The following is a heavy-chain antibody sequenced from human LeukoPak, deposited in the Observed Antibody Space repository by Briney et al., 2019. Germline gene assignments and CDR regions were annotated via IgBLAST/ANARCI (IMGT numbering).Heavy chain of an antibody. CDR2: ISSSSSYI. CDR1: GFTFSSYS. V-gene: IGHV3-21*01. D-gene: IGHD3-22*01. J-gene: IGHJ4*02. Sequence: GGSLRLSCAASGFTFSSYSMNWVRQAPGKGLEWVSSISSSSSYIYYADSVKGRFTISRDNAKNSLYLQMNSLRAEDTAVYYCARDRTPRERTMIVVELDYWGQGTLVIVSS. CDR3: ARDRTPRERTMIVVELDY.